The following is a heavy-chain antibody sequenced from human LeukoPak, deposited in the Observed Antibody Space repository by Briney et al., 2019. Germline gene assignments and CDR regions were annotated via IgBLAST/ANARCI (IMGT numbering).Heavy chain of an antibody. J-gene: IGHJ4*02. Sequence: GGSLRLSCVASGFIFRNYWMSWVRQAPGKGLEWVANINHDGGDKNYVDSVKGRFTISRDNAKSSLYLQMNTLRVEDTAVYYCAITGGPTVTAHDLWGQGILVTVSS. CDR2: INHDGGDK. CDR1: GFIFRNYW. V-gene: IGHV3-7*02. CDR3: AITGGPTVTAHDL. D-gene: IGHD4-17*01.